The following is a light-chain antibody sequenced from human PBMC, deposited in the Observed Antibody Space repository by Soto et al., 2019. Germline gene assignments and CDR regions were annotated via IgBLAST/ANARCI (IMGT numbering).Light chain of an antibody. J-gene: IGLJ3*02. CDR2: EDN. CDR1: SGSIASNY. V-gene: IGLV6-57*01. Sequence: NFMLTQPHAVSQSPGKTVTISCTRSSGSIASNYVQWYKQRPGSSPTTVIYEDNQRPSGGPDRFSGSIDSSSNSASLTNSGLNTEDEADYYCQSYGSDMWVFGGGGKLTVL. CDR3: QSYGSDMWV.